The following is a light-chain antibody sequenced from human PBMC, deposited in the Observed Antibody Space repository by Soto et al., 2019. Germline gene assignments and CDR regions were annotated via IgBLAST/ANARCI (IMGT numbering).Light chain of an antibody. Sequence: VVTQSPATLSVFPGETATLSCRASQSVSSDLAWYQQRPGQAHRLLIYGASTRATGIPARFRGSGSGTEFRLTISSMQSEDFATSYCQQYNTWHPKMAFGRGTKVEIK. J-gene: IGKJ1*01. V-gene: IGKV3-15*01. CDR3: QQYNTWHPKMA. CDR1: QSVSSD. CDR2: GAS.